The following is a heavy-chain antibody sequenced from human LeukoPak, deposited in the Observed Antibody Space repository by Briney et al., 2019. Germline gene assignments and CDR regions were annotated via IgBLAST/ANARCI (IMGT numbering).Heavy chain of an antibody. V-gene: IGHV3-30*04. J-gene: IGHJ4*02. Sequence: GGSLRLSCAASEFTFSDYGMHWVRQAPGKGLEWVAGISYDGKNRYYADSVKGRFTISRDNSKNTLFLQMNSLRAEDTAVYYCARERFLDGDYVFDYWGQGTLVTVSS. CDR2: ISYDGKNR. CDR1: EFTFSDYG. D-gene: IGHD4-17*01. CDR3: ARERFLDGDYVFDY.